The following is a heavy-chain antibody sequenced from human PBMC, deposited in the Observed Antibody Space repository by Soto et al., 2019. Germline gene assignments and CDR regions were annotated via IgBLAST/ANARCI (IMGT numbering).Heavy chain of an antibody. CDR3: ARGWQLVYYFDY. D-gene: IGHD6-6*01. V-gene: IGHV3-7*01. CDR2: IKQDGSEK. Sequence: GESLKISCAASGFTFSSYWMSWVRQAPGKGLEWVANIKQDGSEKYYVDSVKGRFTISRDNAKNSLYLQMNSLRAEDTAVYYCARGWQLVYYFDYWGQGTLVTVSS. CDR1: GFTFSSYW. J-gene: IGHJ4*02.